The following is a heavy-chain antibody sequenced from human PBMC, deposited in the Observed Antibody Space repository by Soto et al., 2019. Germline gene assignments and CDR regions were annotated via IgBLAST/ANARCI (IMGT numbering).Heavy chain of an antibody. J-gene: IGHJ6*02. V-gene: IGHV1-2*02. Sequence: ASVKVSCKASGYTFTGYYIHWLREAPGQGLEWMGWINPQTGGTSYGQKFQGRVTLSRDTSINTAYLELSRLRFDDAAVYFCARERYQVMSDGMDVWGQGTTVTVSS. CDR2: INPQTGGT. CDR3: ARERYQVMSDGMDV. CDR1: GYTFTGYY. D-gene: IGHD2-2*01.